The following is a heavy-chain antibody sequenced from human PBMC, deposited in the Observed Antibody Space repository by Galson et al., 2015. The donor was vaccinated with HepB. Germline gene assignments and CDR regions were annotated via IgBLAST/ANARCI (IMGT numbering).Heavy chain of an antibody. Sequence: SLRLSCAASGFTFSSYGMSWVRQAPGKGLDWVSYISTGSSTKYYADSVKGRLTISRDNAKSSLYLQLNNLRDEDTAVYYCARSLGRRGVDPQPYYFDYWGQGTLVTVSS. J-gene: IGHJ4*02. CDR2: ISTGSSTK. D-gene: IGHD3-10*01. V-gene: IGHV3-48*02. CDR1: GFTFSSYG. CDR3: ARSLGRRGVDPQPYYFDY.